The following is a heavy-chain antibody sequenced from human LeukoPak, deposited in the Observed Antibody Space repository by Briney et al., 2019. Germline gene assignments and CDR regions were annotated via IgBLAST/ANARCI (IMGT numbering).Heavy chain of an antibody. V-gene: IGHV3-11*01. D-gene: IGHD2-15*01. CDR2: ISSSGSTI. CDR1: GFTFSDYY. J-gene: IGHJ6*03. CDR3: AKDAEYCSGGSCYSDYYYMDV. Sequence: GGSLRLSCAASGFTFSDYYMSWIRQAPGKGLEWVSYISSSGSTIYYADSVKGRFTISRDNAKNSLYLQMNTLRAEDTALYYCAKDAEYCSGGSCYSDYYYMDVWGKGTTVTISS.